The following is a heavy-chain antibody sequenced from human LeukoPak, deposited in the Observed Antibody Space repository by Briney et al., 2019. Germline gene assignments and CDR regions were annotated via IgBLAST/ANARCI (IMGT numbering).Heavy chain of an antibody. V-gene: IGHV4-38-2*02. D-gene: IGHD6-19*01. CDR3: ARDPGIAVAGTDYFDY. Sequence: SETLSLTCTVSGYSISSGYYWGWIRQPPGKGLEWIGSIYHSGSTYYNPSLKSRVTISVDTSKNQFSLKLSSVTAADTAVYYCARDPGIAVAGTDYFDYWGQGTLVTVSS. CDR2: IYHSGST. CDR1: GYSISSGYY. J-gene: IGHJ4*02.